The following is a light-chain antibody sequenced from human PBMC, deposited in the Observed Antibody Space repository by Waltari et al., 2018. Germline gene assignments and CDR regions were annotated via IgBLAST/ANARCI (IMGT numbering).Light chain of an antibody. CDR1: QSVSRT. Sequence: EIVLTQSPGTLSLSPGERATLPCRASQSVSRTLAWYQQKPGQAPRLLIFGASTRATGIPDRFSGSGSGKDFSLTISRLEPEDFAVYYCQHYVRLPATFGQGTKVEIK. CDR3: QHYVRLPAT. CDR2: GAS. V-gene: IGKV3-20*01. J-gene: IGKJ1*01.